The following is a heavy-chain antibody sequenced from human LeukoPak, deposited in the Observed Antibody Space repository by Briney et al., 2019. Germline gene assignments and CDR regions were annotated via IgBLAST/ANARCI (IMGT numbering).Heavy chain of an antibody. CDR1: GFTFNGYA. J-gene: IGHJ4*02. CDR2: TGGSDDNT. V-gene: IGHV3-23*01. CDR3: TKDLMTGFSSGWYFAY. Sequence: GGSLRLSCEGSGFTFNGYAFSWVRQAPVKGLEWVAVTGGSDDNTHYADSVKGRFTISRDNSEKRLFLQMNSLRPDDSALYYCTKDLMTGFSSGWYFAYWGQGTLVTVSS. D-gene: IGHD6-19*01.